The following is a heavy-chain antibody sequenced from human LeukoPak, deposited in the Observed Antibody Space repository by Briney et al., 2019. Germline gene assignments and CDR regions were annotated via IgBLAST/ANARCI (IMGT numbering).Heavy chain of an antibody. CDR2: NSGTGATT. CDR3: AKGLIEMVGAGHVGVYYYFGMDV. Sequence: PGGSLRLPCAASGFIFSTYGMSWARQAPGKGLEWVSSNSGTGATTYYADSVRGRFTISRDNSENTLYLQLHSLRAEDTTVYYCAKGLIEMVGAGHVGVYYYFGMDVWGKGTTVTVST. V-gene: IGHV3-23*01. D-gene: IGHD5-24*01. J-gene: IGHJ6*04. CDR1: GFIFSTYG.